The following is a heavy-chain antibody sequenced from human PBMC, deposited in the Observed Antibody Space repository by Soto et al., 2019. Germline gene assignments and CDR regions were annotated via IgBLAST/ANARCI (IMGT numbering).Heavy chain of an antibody. Sequence: VSVKVACKASGYTFTSYGISWVRQAPGQGLEWMGWISAYNGNTNYAQKLQGRVTMTTDTSTSTAYMELRSLRSDDTAVYYCARALRFLEWLFRQSDYYYGMDVWGQGTTVTVSS. V-gene: IGHV1-18*01. CDR2: ISAYNGNT. CDR3: ARALRFLEWLFRQSDYYYGMDV. CDR1: GYTFTSYG. D-gene: IGHD3-3*01. J-gene: IGHJ6*02.